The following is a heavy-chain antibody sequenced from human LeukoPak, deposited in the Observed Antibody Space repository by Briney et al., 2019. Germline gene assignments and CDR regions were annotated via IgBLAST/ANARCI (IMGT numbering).Heavy chain of an antibody. Sequence: GASVKVSCKASGYTFTSYGISWVRQAPGQGLEWMGRIIPILGIANYAQKFQGRVTITADKSTSTAYMELSSLRSEDTAVYYCARVFPSGYGPDAFDIWGQGTMVTVSS. CDR2: IIPILGIA. V-gene: IGHV1-69*04. CDR1: GYTFTSYG. J-gene: IGHJ3*02. CDR3: ARVFPSGYGPDAFDI. D-gene: IGHD5-12*01.